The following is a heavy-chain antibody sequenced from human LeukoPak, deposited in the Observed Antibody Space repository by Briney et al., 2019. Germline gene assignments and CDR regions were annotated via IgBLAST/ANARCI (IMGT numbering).Heavy chain of an antibody. V-gene: IGHV1-69*13. CDR3: ARGSGSYSWFDP. J-gene: IGHJ5*02. CDR1: GGTFSSYA. D-gene: IGHD1-26*01. CDR2: IIPIFGTA. Sequence: ASVKVSCKASGGTFSSYAISWVRQAPGQGLEWMGGIIPIFGTANYAQKFQGRVTITADESTSTAYMELSSLRSEDTAVYYCARGSGSYSWFDPWGQGTLVTVSS.